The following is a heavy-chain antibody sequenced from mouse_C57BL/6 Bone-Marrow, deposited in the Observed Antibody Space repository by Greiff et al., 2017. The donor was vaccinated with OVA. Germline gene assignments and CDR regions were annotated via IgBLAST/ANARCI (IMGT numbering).Heavy chain of an antibody. CDR3: SRTYGSSFHYFDY. Sequence: VQLQQSGAELVRPGASVTLSCKASGYTFTDYEMHWVKQTPVHGLEWIGAIDPETGGTAYNQKFKGKAILTADKSSSTAYMELRSLTSEDSAVYYCSRTYGSSFHYFDYWGQGTTLTVSS. D-gene: IGHD1-1*01. CDR2: IDPETGGT. J-gene: IGHJ2*01. V-gene: IGHV1-15*01. CDR1: GYTFTDYE.